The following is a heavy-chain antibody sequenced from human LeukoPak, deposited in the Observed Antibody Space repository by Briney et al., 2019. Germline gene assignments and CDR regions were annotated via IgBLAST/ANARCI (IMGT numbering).Heavy chain of an antibody. CDR1: GFTFSSYS. J-gene: IGHJ6*03. D-gene: IGHD2-15*01. Sequence: GGSLRLSCAASGFTFSSYSMNWVRQAPGKGLEWVSSISSSSSYIYYADSVKGRFTISRDNAKNSLYLQMNSLRAEDTAVYYCARDYCSGGSCYSFYYYYYMDVWGKGTTVTVSS. V-gene: IGHV3-21*01. CDR3: ARDYCSGGSCYSFYYYYYMDV. CDR2: ISSSSSYI.